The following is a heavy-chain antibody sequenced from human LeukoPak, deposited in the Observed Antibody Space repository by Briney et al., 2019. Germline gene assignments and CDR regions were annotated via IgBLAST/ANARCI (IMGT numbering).Heavy chain of an antibody. V-gene: IGHV3-48*01. D-gene: IGHD3-9*01. CDR3: ASADILTGYYQGGEWDNWFDP. CDR1: GFTFSSYS. Sequence: GGSLRLSCAASGFTFSSYSMNWVRQAPGKGLEWVSYISSSSSTIYYADSVKGRFTISRDNAKNSLYLQMNSLRAEDTAVYYCASADILTGYYQGGEWDNWFDPWGQGTLVTVSS. CDR2: ISSSSSTI. J-gene: IGHJ5*02.